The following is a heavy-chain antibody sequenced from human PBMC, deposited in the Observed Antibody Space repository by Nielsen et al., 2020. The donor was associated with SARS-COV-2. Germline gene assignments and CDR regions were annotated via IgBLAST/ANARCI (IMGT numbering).Heavy chain of an antibody. CDR2: ISAFNGNT. Sequence: ASVLVSCKASGYTFTAYGISCVRQAPAQGLEWLGWISAFNGNTNYAQKFRGRVTLTTDTSTSTAYMELRSLTSDDAAVYYCARHQRRNWNDIDYWGQGTLITVAS. CDR3: ARHQRRNWNDIDY. D-gene: IGHD1-1*01. J-gene: IGHJ4*02. CDR1: GYTFTAYG. V-gene: IGHV1-18*04.